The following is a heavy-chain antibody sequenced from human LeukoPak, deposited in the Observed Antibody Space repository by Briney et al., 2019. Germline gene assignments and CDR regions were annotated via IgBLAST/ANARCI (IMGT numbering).Heavy chain of an antibody. CDR2: IYYSGSA. D-gene: IGHD3-22*01. CDR1: GGSVSSGSYY. J-gene: IGHJ3*02. Sequence: SETLSLTCTVSGGSVSSGSYYWSWIRQPPGKGLEWIGYIYYSGSANYNPSLTSRVTMSVGTSKNQFSLKLSSVTAADTAVYYCARAGYYDSSDYFGSNAFDIWGQGTMVTVSS. CDR3: ARAGYYDSSDYFGSNAFDI. V-gene: IGHV4-61*01.